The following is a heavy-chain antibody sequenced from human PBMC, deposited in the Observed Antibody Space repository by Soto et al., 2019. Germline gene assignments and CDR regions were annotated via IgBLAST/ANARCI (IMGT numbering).Heavy chain of an antibody. CDR2: ISGSGGST. D-gene: IGHD3-22*01. CDR1: GFTFSSYA. J-gene: IGHJ4*02. Sequence: GGSLRLSCAASGFTFSSYAMSWVRQAPGKGLEWVSAISGSGGSTYYADSVKGRFTISRDNSKNTLYLQMNSLRAEDTAVYYCAKGGGRIVVVTVVDYWGQGTLVTVSS. CDR3: AKGGGRIVVVTVVDY. V-gene: IGHV3-23*01.